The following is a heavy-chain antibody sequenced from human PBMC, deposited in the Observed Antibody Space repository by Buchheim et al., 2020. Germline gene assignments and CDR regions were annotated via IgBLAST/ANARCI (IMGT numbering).Heavy chain of an antibody. V-gene: IGHV4-34*01. Sequence: QVQLQQWGAGLLKPSETLSLTCAVYGGSFSGYYWSWIRQPPGKGLEWIGEINHSVSTNYNPSLKSRVTIPVDTSKHQFSLKLSSVTAADTAVYYCARGLNIRAVVAGTEYFDYWGQGTL. J-gene: IGHJ4*02. CDR1: GGSFSGYY. CDR2: INHSVST. CDR3: ARGLNIRAVVAGTEYFDY. D-gene: IGHD6-19*01.